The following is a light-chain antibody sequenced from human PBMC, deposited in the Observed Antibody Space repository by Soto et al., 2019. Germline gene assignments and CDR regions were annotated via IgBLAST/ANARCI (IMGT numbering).Light chain of an antibody. CDR1: TANVGTNH. V-gene: IGLV1-47*01. Sequence: QSVLTQPPSASATPGQSVNISCAGSTANVGTNHVYWYPHFPGTAPELLIYRGNLRPTGVPDRFSSSKSGASAYLAISGLRSDDEGDYYCAVWDDALSGFVLFGGGTKLTVL. J-gene: IGLJ2*01. CDR3: AVWDDALSGFVL. CDR2: RGN.